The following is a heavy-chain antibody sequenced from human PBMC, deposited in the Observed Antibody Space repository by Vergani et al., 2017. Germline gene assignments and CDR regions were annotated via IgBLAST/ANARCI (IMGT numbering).Heavy chain of an antibody. Sequence: EVQLVESGGGLVQPGRSLRLSCVCSGFTFDDYALHWVRQPPGKGLEWVSGITWNSGSKGYADSVKGRFTISRDNGKNSLFLQMNKVTSDDMAVYYCVKSYHYGSVSLDEDAFHIWGQGTMVTVSS. J-gene: IGHJ3*02. D-gene: IGHD3-10*01. CDR2: ITWNSGSK. V-gene: IGHV3-9*03. CDR3: VKSYHYGSVSLDEDAFHI. CDR1: GFTFDDYA.